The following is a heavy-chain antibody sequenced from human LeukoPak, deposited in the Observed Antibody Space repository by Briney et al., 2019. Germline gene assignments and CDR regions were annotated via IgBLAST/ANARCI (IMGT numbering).Heavy chain of an antibody. D-gene: IGHD2-2*01. CDR2: ISYDGSNK. J-gene: IGHJ5*02. CDR1: GFTFSSYA. Sequence: AGGSLRLSCAASGFTFSSYAMSWVRQAPGKGLEWVAVISYDGSNKYYADSVKGRFTISRDNSKNTLYLQMNSLRAEDTAVYYCARDYSEWYQLLVLGWWFDPWGQGTLVTVSS. V-gene: IGHV3-30*01. CDR3: ARDYSEWYQLLVLGWWFDP.